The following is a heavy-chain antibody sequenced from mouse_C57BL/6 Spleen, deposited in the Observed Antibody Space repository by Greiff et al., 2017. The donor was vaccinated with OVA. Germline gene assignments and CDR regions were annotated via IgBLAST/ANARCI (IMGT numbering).Heavy chain of an antibody. V-gene: IGHV1-80*01. CDR2: IYPGDGDT. D-gene: IGHD1-1*01. J-gene: IGHJ2*01. CDR3: ARSITTVVFDY. Sequence: VQLKQSGAELVKPGASVKISCKASGYAFSSYWMNWVKQRPGKGLEWIGQIYPGDGDTNYNGKFKGKATLTADKSSSTAYMQLSSLTSEDSAVYFCARSITTVVFDYWGQGTTLTVSS. CDR1: GYAFSSYW.